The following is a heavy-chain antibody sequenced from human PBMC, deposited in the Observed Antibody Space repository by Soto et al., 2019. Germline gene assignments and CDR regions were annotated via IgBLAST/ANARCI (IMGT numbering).Heavy chain of an antibody. D-gene: IGHD2-21*01. Sequence: GGSLRLSCAASGFTFSHYVMHWVRQAPGKGLEWVSAISGSGGSTYYADSVKGRFTISRDNSKNTLYLQMNSLRAEDTAVYYCARENGLLAFDIWGQGTMVTVSS. CDR2: ISGSGGST. CDR1: GFTFSHYV. J-gene: IGHJ3*02. CDR3: ARENGLLAFDI. V-gene: IGHV3-23*01.